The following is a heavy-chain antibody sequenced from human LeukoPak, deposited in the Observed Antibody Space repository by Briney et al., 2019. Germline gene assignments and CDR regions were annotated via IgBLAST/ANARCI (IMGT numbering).Heavy chain of an antibody. Sequence: PSETLSLTCTVSGYSISSGYYWGWIRQPPGKGLEWIESIHHSGSTYYNPSLKSRVTMSIDTSKNQFSLKLSSVTAADTAVYYCARTKGGIAAADAYFDYWGQGTLVTVSS. CDR1: GYSISSGYY. D-gene: IGHD6-13*01. CDR3: ARTKGGIAAADAYFDY. J-gene: IGHJ4*02. V-gene: IGHV4-38-2*02. CDR2: IHHSGST.